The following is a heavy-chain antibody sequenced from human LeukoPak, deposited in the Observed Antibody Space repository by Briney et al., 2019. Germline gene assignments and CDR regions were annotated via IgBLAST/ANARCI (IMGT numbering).Heavy chain of an antibody. CDR3: ARGLMDTAMGSFVY. CDR2: ISSSCSNI. CDR1: GYTFSSYE. J-gene: IGHJ4*02. V-gene: IGHV3-48*03. Sequence: SVRLSCAASGYTFSSYEMNWVRQAPGKGLEWVSYISSSCSNIYYADSLKGRFTISRDNAKNSLYLQLGSLRAEDTAVYYCARGLMDTAMGSFVYWGRGTLVTVSS. D-gene: IGHD5-18*01.